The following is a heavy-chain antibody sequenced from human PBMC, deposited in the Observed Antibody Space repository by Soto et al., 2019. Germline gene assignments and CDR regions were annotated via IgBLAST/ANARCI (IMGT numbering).Heavy chain of an antibody. CDR2: MHHSGSR. J-gene: IGHJ4*02. V-gene: IGHV4-4*02. D-gene: IGHD1-1*01. Sequence: VQLQESGPGLVKPSGTLSLTCSVSGDSISSDKWWSWVRQPPGKGLEWIGEMHHSGSRHYKPSLRGRATISVDKSRNQFSLQLTSVTAADTALYFCARHDNMTLGLTYFDFWGQGTLVTVSS. CDR1: GDSISSDKW. CDR3: ARHDNMTLGLTYFDF.